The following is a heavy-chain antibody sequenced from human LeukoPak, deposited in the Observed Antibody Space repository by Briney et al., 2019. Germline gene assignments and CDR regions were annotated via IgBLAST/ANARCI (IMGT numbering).Heavy chain of an antibody. J-gene: IGHJ6*02. D-gene: IGHD3-10*01. Sequence: GGSLRLSCAASGFTFSSYGMHWGRQAPGKGLEWVAVISYDESSKYAGSVKGRFTISRDNSKNTLYLQMNSLRAEDTAVYYCAKGLGYYDSGESYYYGMDVWGQGTTVTVPS. CDR1: GFTFSSYG. CDR2: ISYDESSK. V-gene: IGHV3-30*18. CDR3: AKGLGYYDSGESYYYGMDV.